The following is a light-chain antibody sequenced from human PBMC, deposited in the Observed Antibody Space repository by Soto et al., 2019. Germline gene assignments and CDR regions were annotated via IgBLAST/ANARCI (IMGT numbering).Light chain of an antibody. CDR3: QQSYSTSWT. Sequence: DVHMTLSKNPLSSSVGDRVSITCRASQSISSYLNWYQQKPGKAPKLLIYAASSLQSGVPSRFSGSGSGTDFTLTISSLQPEDFATYYCQQSYSTSWTFGQGTKADIK. V-gene: IGKV1-39*01. CDR2: AAS. CDR1: QSISSY. J-gene: IGKJ1*01.